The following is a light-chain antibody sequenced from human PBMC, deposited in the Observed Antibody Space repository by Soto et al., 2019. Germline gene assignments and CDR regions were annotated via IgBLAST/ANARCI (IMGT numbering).Light chain of an antibody. CDR1: QSISSY. Sequence: DIQMTQSPSSLSASVGDRVTITCRASQSISSYLNWYQQKPGKAPKLLIYAASSLQSGVPSRFSGSGSGTDFTLTISSLQHEDFAPYYCQQSYSTLYTFGQGTKLEIK. CDR3: QQSYSTLYT. CDR2: AAS. J-gene: IGKJ2*01. V-gene: IGKV1-39*01.